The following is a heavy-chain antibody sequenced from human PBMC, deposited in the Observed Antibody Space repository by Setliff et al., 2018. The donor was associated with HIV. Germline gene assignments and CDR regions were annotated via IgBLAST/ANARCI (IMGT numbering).Heavy chain of an antibody. V-gene: IGHV4-4*08. D-gene: IGHD3-10*01. CDR1: GGSISSYY. Sequence: SETLSLTCGVSGGSISSYYWSWIRQPPGKGLEWIGYIYTSESSNYNPSLKSRVTFSVDTSKNQFSLKLSSVTAADTAVYYCARSARFFYASGSRRYFDLWGRGTLVTVSS. CDR3: ARSARFFYASGSRRYFDL. CDR2: IYTSESS. J-gene: IGHJ2*01.